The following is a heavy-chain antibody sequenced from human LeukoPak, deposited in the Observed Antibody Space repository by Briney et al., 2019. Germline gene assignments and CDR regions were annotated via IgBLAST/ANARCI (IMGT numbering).Heavy chain of an antibody. J-gene: IGHJ4*02. CDR1: GGSISSYY. CDR3: ARLIVGATYFDY. Sequence: PSETLSLTCTVSGGSISSYYWSWIRQPPGKGLEWIGYIYYSGSTNYNPSLESRVTISVDTSKNQFSLKLSSVTAADTAVYYCARLIVGATYFDYWGQGTLVTVSS. CDR2: IYYSGST. D-gene: IGHD1-26*01. V-gene: IGHV4-59*08.